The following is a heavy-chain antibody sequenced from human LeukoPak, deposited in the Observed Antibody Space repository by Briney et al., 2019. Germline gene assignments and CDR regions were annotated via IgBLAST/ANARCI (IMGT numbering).Heavy chain of an antibody. CDR1: GDSITSYY. V-gene: IGHV4-4*07. D-gene: IGHD2-2*01. Sequence: SETLSLTCTVSGDSITSYYWSWIRQPAGKALEWIGRISSGGTTKYNPSLSSRVTMSVDTSTNQFSLKLSSVTAADTAVYYCARGGYYCSSASCYAWFDPWGQRTLVTASS. CDR2: ISSGGTT. J-gene: IGHJ5*02. CDR3: ARGGYYCSSASCYAWFDP.